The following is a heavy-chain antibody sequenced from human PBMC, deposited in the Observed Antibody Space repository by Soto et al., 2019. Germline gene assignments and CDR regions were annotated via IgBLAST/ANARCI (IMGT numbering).Heavy chain of an antibody. Sequence: QVQLVESGGGVVQPGRSLRLSCAASGFTFRNYGMHWVRQAPGKGLEWVAVIWYDGSNTYYADSVKGRFTISRDNSKKTRDLQMNSLRAEDTAVYYCTRDVSSRYFDLWGRGSLVTVSS. CDR3: TRDVSSRYFDL. V-gene: IGHV3-33*01. CDR1: GFTFRNYG. CDR2: IWYDGSNT. J-gene: IGHJ2*01.